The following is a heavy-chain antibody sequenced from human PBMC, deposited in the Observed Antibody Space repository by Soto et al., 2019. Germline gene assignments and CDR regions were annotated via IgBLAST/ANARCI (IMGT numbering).Heavy chain of an antibody. D-gene: IGHD3-16*02. CDR2: IYYSGST. CDR3: ARDRSYDYVWGSYRAHDAFDI. V-gene: IGHV4-61*01. J-gene: IGHJ3*02. Sequence: NPAETLSLTCTVSGGSVSSGSYYGSWIRQPPGKGLEWIGYIYYSGSTNYNPSLKSRVTISVDTSKNQFSLKLSSVTAADTAVYYCARDRSYDYVWGSYRAHDAFDIWGQGTMVTVSS. CDR1: GGSVSSGSYY.